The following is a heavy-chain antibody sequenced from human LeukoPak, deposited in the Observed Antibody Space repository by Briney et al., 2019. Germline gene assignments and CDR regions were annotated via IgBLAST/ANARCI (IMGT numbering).Heavy chain of an antibody. D-gene: IGHD6-13*01. Sequence: GGSLRLSCAASGFTFSSFAMNWVRQAPGKALEWVSYISHTGSAISYAGSVKGRFTISRDNAKNSLFLQMNSLRAEDTAVYYCARGGPAAGRFDYWGQGTLVTVSP. CDR2: ISHTGSAI. CDR3: ARGGPAAGRFDY. V-gene: IGHV3-48*03. J-gene: IGHJ4*02. CDR1: GFTFSSFA.